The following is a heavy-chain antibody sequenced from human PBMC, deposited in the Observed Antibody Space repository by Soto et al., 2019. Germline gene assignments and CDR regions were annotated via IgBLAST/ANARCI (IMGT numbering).Heavy chain of an antibody. V-gene: IGHV1-3*01. CDR1: GYTSTSYA. J-gene: IGHJ6*03. CDR2: INAGNGNT. Sequence: ASVKVSCKASGYTSTSYAMHWVRQAPGQRLEWMGWINAGNGNTKYSQKFQGRVTITRDTSASTAYMELSSLRSEDTAVYYCARTYCSSTSCYGYYYYYMDVWGKGTTVTVSS. CDR3: ARTYCSSTSCYGYYYYYMDV. D-gene: IGHD2-2*01.